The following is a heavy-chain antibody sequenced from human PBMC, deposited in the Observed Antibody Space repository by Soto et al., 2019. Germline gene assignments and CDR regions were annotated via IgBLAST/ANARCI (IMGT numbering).Heavy chain of an antibody. V-gene: IGHV3-74*01. CDR1: GFTFSSYW. CDR2: IKSDGSNT. Sequence: PGGSLRLSCAASGFTFSSYWMHWVRQAPGKGLVWVSRIKSDGSNTSYADSVKGRFTISRDNAKNTLYLQMNSLIVEDMAVYYCAVAVGGTYYYYGMGVWGQGTTVTVSS. D-gene: IGHD6-19*01. J-gene: IGHJ6*02. CDR3: AVAVGGTYYYYGMGV.